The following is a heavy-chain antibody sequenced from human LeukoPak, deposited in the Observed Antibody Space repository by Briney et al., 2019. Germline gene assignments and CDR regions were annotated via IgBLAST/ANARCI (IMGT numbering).Heavy chain of an antibody. Sequence: KPSETLSLTCTVSGGSIRSYYWSWIRQSPGKGLEWIGSFSYGGSTNYNPSLESRVSISVDTSKNHFSLNLTSVTAADAAVYYCARGYFDWFLDNWGRGTLVTVSS. CDR1: GGSIRSYY. CDR3: ARGYFDWFLDN. CDR2: FSYGGST. V-gene: IGHV4-59*01. D-gene: IGHD3-9*01. J-gene: IGHJ4*02.